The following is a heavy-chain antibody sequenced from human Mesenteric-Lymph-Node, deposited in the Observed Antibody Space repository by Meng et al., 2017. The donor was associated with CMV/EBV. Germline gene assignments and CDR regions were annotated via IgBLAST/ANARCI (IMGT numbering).Heavy chain of an antibody. CDR1: GFLVSSNY. D-gene: IGHD3-22*01. J-gene: IGHJ4*02. V-gene: IGHV3-66*02. Sequence: GESLKISCAVSGFLVSSNYMTWVRQAPGKGLEWVSILYSGGTTYYADSVKGRFTISRDNSKNTLYLQMNSLRAEDTAVYYCAREVDSSGYYRNAFDYWGQGTLVTVSS. CDR3: AREVDSSGYYRNAFDY. CDR2: LYSGGTT.